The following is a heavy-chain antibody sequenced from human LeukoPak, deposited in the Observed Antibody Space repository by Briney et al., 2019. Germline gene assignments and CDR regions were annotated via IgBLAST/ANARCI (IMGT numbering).Heavy chain of an antibody. V-gene: IGHV1-18*04. CDR2: ISAYNGNT. CDR1: GYTFTSYG. D-gene: IGHD2-2*01. J-gene: IGHJ5*02. CDR3: AYCSSTSCYDWWFDP. Sequence: GASVKVSCKASGYTFTSYGISWVRQAPGQGLEWMGWISAYNGNTNYAQKLQGRVTMTTDTSTSTAYVELRSLRSDDTAVYYCAYCSSTSCYDWWFDPWGQGTLVTVSS.